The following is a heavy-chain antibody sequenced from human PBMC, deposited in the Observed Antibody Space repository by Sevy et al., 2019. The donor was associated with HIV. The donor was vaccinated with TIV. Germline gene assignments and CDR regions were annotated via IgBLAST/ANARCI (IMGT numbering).Heavy chain of an antibody. CDR2: ISCTGTTI. D-gene: IGHD3-10*02. J-gene: IGHJ4*02. CDR3: VRCCSESFCRNSSFAY. V-gene: IGHV3-21*06. Sequence: GGSLRLSCAASGFTFSPYSMNWVRQAPGKGLEWVSSISCTGTTISYADSVKGRLTISRDNSKISLYLKMNSLRAKDTAVYYCVRCCSESFCRNSSFAYWGQGTLSTASS. CDR1: GFTFSPYS.